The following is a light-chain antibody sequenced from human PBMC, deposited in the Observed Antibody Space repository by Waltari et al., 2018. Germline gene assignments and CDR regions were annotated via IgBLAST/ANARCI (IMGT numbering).Light chain of an antibody. V-gene: IGKV1-39*01. CDR3: HQTDSPPET. CDR2: SAS. J-gene: IGKJ1*01. CDR1: QSVSTS. Sequence: DIQMTQSPSSLSASVGDRVSITCRASQSVSTSLNWYQQQSGRAPNLLIYSASSLQSGVPSRFRGRGSGTEFTLTIDSLQPEDFATYYCHQTDSPPETFGQGTKVEV.